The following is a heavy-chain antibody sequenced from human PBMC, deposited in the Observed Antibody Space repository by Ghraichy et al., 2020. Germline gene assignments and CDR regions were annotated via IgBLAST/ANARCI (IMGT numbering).Heavy chain of an antibody. CDR1: GGSFSGYY. CDR2: INHSGST. J-gene: IGHJ3*02. CDR3: ARGTTMEDAFDI. D-gene: IGHD3-10*01. Sequence: SETLSLTCAVYGGSFSGYYWSWIRQPPGKGLEWIGEINHSGSTNYNPSLKSRVTISVDTSKNQFSLKLSSVTAADTAVYYCARGTTMEDAFDIWGQGTMVTVSS. V-gene: IGHV4-34*01.